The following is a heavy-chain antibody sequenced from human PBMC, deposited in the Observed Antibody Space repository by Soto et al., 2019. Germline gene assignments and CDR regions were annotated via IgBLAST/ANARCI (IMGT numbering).Heavy chain of an antibody. J-gene: IGHJ6*02. CDR1: GGSISSSSYY. Sequence: SETLSLTCTVSGGSISSSSYYWGWIRQPPGKGLEWIGSIYYSGSTYYNPSLKSRVTISVDTSKNQFSLKLSSVTAADTAVYYCAEQGYCSGGSCYRPYYYYGMDVWGQGTKVTVSS. CDR2: IYYSGST. V-gene: IGHV4-39*01. D-gene: IGHD2-15*01. CDR3: AEQGYCSGGSCYRPYYYYGMDV.